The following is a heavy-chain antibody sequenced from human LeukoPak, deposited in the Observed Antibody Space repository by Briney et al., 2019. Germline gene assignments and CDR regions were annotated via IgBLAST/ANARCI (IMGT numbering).Heavy chain of an antibody. V-gene: IGHV3-53*01. CDR3: AKDFWSGYYPNY. CDR2: IYSGGST. CDR1: GFTVSSNY. D-gene: IGHD3-3*01. J-gene: IGHJ4*02. Sequence: GGSLRLSCAVSGFTVSSNYMSWVRQAPGKGLEWVSVIYSGGSTYYADSVKGRFTISRDNSKNTLYLQMNSLRAEDTAVYYCAKDFWSGYYPNYWGQGTLVTVSS.